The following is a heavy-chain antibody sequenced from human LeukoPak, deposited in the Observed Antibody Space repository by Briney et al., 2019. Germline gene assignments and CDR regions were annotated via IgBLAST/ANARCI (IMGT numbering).Heavy chain of an antibody. V-gene: IGHV3-48*04. CDR1: RFTFSNYN. CDR2: ISSSSSTI. CDR3: ARVETGTTLSLDY. Sequence: GGSLRLSCAASRFTFSNYNMNWVRQAPGKGLEWVSYISSSSSTIYYADSVKGRFTISRDNAKNSLYLQTNSLRAEDTAVYYCARVETGTTLSLDYWGQGTLVTVSS. D-gene: IGHD1-1*01. J-gene: IGHJ4*02.